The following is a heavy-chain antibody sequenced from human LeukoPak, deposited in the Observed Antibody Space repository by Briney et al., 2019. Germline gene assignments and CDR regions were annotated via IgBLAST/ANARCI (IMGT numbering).Heavy chain of an antibody. V-gene: IGHV3-23*01. D-gene: IGHD3-16*02. CDR2: ISGSGGST. CDR1: GFTFSSYA. CDR3: AKAYDYDYVWGSYRYFDY. Sequence: GGSLRLSCAASGFTFSSYAMSWVRQAPGKGLEWVSAISGSGGSTYYADSVKGRFTISRDNSKNTLYLQMNSLRAEDTAVYYCAKAYDYDYVWGSYRYFDYWGQGTLVTVSS. J-gene: IGHJ4*02.